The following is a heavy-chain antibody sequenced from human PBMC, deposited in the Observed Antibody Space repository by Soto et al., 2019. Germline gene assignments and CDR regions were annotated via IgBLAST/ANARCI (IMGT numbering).Heavy chain of an antibody. V-gene: IGHV1-69*01. CDR1: GGTFSSYA. CDR3: AREVMQDGYNYYYFDY. J-gene: IGHJ4*02. D-gene: IGHD5-12*01. Sequence: QVQLVQSGAEVKKPGSSVKVSCKASGGTFSSYAISWVRQAPGQGLEWMGGFIPIFGTANYAQKFQGRVTITADESTSTAYMELSSLRSEDTAVYYCAREVMQDGYNYYYFDYWGQGTLVTVSS. CDR2: FIPIFGTA.